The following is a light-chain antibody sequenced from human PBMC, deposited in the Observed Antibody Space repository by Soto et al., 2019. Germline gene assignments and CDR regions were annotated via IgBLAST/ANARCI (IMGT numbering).Light chain of an antibody. CDR1: SSDIGSYNL. CDR3: CSFAGSGTM. J-gene: IGLJ3*02. CDR2: EGS. V-gene: IGLV2-23*01. Sequence: QSALTQPASVSGSPGQSITISCNGTSSDIGSYNLVSWYQQHPGKDPKLMIYEGSKRPSGVSNRFSGSKSGNTASLTISGLQAEDEADYYCCSFAGSGTMFGGGTKVTVL.